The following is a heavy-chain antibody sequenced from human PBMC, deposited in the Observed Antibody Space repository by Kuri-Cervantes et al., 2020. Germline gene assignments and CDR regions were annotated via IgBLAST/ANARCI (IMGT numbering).Heavy chain of an antibody. D-gene: IGHD1-14*01. V-gene: IGHV3-13*01. J-gene: IGHJ5*02. CDR3: ARTYNRSQSVWFDP. Sequence: GESLKISCAASGFTFSSYDMHWVRQATGKGLEWVSAIGTAGDTYYPGSVKGRFTISRENAKNSLYLQMNSPRAGDTAVYYCARTYNRSQSVWFDPWGQGTLVTVSS. CDR1: GFTFSSYD. CDR2: IGTAGDT.